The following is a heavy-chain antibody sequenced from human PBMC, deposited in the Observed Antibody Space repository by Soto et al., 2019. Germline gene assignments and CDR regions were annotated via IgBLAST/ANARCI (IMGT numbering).Heavy chain of an antibody. CDR3: ARGNYDFWSGPFDY. V-gene: IGHV4-34*01. J-gene: IGHJ4*02. CDR2: INHSGST. CDR1: GGSFSGYY. D-gene: IGHD3-3*01. Sequence: SETLSLTCAVYGGSFSGYYWSWIRQPPGKGLEWIGEINHSGSTNYNPSLKSRVTISVDTSKNQFSLKLSSVTAADTAVYYCARGNYDFWSGPFDYWGQGTLVTVSS.